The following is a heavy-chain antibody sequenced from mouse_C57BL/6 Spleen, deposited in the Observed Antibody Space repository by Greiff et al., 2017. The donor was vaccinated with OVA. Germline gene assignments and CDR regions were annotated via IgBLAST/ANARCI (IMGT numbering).Heavy chain of an antibody. Sequence: VQLQQSGAELARPGASVKLSCKASGYTFTSYGISWVKQRTGQGLEWIGEIYPRSGNTFYNEKFKGKATLTADKSSSTAYMELRSLTSEDSAVYFCAREYGSSYVKYFDVWGTGTTVTVSS. D-gene: IGHD1-1*01. V-gene: IGHV1-81*01. CDR1: GYTFTSYG. CDR2: IYPRSGNT. J-gene: IGHJ1*03. CDR3: AREYGSSYVKYFDV.